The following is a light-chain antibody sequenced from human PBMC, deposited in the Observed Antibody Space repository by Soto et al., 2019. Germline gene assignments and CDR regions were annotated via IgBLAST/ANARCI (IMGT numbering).Light chain of an antibody. V-gene: IGKV1-39*01. CDR3: QQSYSSPTT. CDR1: QSIGKH. Sequence: DIQMTQSPSFLSASVGDRVTITCRASQSIGKHLNWYQQKPGKAPKFLIYGASTLQSVVPSRFTGSGSGTDFTLTVNSLQPEDFATYYCQQSYSSPTTFGQGTRLEI. J-gene: IGKJ5*01. CDR2: GAS.